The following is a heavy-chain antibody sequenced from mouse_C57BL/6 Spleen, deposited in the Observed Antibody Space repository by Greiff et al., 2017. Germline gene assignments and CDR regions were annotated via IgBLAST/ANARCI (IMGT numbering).Heavy chain of an antibody. CDR3: TGGKSPERENWDEGFAY. V-gene: IGHV5-9-1*02. CDR1: GFTFSSYA. D-gene: IGHD4-1*01. CDR2: ISSGGDYS. Sequence: EVMLVESGEGLVKPGGSLKLSCAASGFTFSSYAMSWVRQTPEKRLEWVAYISSGGDYSYYADTVKGRFTISRDNARNTLYLQMSSLKSEDTAMYYCTGGKSPERENWDEGFAYWGQGTLVTVSA. J-gene: IGHJ3*01.